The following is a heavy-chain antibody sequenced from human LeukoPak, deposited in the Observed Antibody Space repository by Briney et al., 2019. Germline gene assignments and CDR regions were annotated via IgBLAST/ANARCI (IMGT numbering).Heavy chain of an antibody. CDR1: GFTFSSYG. CDR3: AKVPSIAALNYYFDY. D-gene: IGHD6-6*01. J-gene: IGHJ4*02. CDR2: ISGSGGST. V-gene: IGHV3-23*01. Sequence: GGSLRLSCAASGFTFSSYGMSWVRQAPGKGLEWVSAISGSGGSTYYADSVKGRFTISRDNSKNTLYLQMNSLRAEDTAVYYCAKVPSIAALNYYFDYWGQGTLVTVSS.